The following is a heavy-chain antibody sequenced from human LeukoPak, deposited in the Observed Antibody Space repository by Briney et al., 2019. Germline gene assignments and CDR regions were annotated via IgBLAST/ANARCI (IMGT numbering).Heavy chain of an antibody. D-gene: IGHD6-13*01. Sequence: ASVKVSCKASGYTFTGYYMHWVRQAPGQGLEWMGWINPNSGGTNYAQKFQGRVTMTRDTSISTAYMELSRLRSDDTAVYYCARGARGAAAVHWFDPWGQGTLVTVSS. CDR1: GYTFTGYY. CDR2: INPNSGGT. V-gene: IGHV1-2*02. J-gene: IGHJ5*02. CDR3: ARGARGAAAVHWFDP.